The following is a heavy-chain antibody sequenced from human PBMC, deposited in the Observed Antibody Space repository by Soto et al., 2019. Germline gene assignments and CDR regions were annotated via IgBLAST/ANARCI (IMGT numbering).Heavy chain of an antibody. CDR1: GFSLSNAW. CDR3: TTGSTSTKNY. V-gene: IGHV3-15*01. D-gene: IGHD3-10*01. Sequence: GTLSVCCAAAGFSLSNAWLSWVRQAPGKGLEWVGRIKSRADGVTTDYTAPVKGRFAISRDDSKNTLYLQMNSLKTEDTDVYYCTTGSTSTKNYWGQGTLVTVSS. CDR2: IKSRADGVTT. J-gene: IGHJ4*02.